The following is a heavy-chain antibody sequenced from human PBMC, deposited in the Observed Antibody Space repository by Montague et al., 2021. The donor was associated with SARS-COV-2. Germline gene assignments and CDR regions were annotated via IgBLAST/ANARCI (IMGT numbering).Heavy chain of an antibody. V-gene: IGHV4-59*01. J-gene: IGHJ6*02. Sequence: SETLSLTCTVSGDSISDYYWSWIRQPPGMGLEWIGYIFLCGATNYNSHLKIRVIVSLATAKSQFSLRLSSVTAADTAIYYCARTPRGPRYFYGVDVWGQGTTVTVSS. CDR2: IFLCGAT. CDR1: GDSISDYY. D-gene: IGHD3-10*01. CDR3: ARTPRGPRYFYGVDV.